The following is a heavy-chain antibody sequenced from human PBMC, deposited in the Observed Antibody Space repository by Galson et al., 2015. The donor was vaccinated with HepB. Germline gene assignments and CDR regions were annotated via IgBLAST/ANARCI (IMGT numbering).Heavy chain of an antibody. D-gene: IGHD4-17*01. CDR1: GGTFSSLV. Sequence: SVKVSCKASGGTFSSLVISWVRQAPGQGLEWMGSIIPVFGTPNYAQKFQGRVTITADDSTTTVYMILSSLRSDDTAVYYCARDVGADFGDSPVYFDSWGQGTLVTVSS. CDR3: ARDVGADFGDSPVYFDS. V-gene: IGHV1-69*13. CDR2: IIPVFGTP. J-gene: IGHJ4*02.